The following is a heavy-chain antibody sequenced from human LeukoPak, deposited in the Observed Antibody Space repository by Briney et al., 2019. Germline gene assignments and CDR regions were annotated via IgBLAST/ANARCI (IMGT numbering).Heavy chain of an antibody. CDR1: GFTFSSYG. D-gene: IGHD3-10*01. CDR3: AKESRYYYGSGSYYFKGHLDY. V-gene: IGHV3-30*18. CDR2: ISYDGSNK. Sequence: GGSLRLSCAASGFTFSSYGMHWVRQAPGKGLEWVAVISYDGSNKYYADSVKGRFTISRDNSKNTLYLQMNSLRAEDTAVYYCAKESRYYYGSGSYYFKGHLDYWGQGTLVTVSS. J-gene: IGHJ4*02.